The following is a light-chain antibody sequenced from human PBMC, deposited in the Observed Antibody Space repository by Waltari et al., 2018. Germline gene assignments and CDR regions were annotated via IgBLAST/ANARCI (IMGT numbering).Light chain of an antibody. Sequence: AIQLTQSPSSLSASVGDRITITCRASQGISSTLAWYQQKLGKAPRLLIYDASSVQSGVPSRFSGSGSGTDFTLTISSLQPEDFATYYCQQFHSYPLTFGGGTKVEIK. J-gene: IGKJ4*01. V-gene: IGKV1-13*02. CDR1: QGISST. CDR3: QQFHSYPLT. CDR2: DAS.